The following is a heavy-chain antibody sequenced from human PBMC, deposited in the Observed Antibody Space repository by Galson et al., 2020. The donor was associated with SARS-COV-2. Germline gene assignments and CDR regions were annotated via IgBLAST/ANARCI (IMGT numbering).Heavy chain of an antibody. CDR2: IYYSGST. J-gene: IGHJ4*02. D-gene: IGHD5-12*01. CDR3: ASRSAWLHYFDY. V-gene: IGHV4-39*07. CDR1: GGSISNSSYY. Sequence: SETLSLTCTVSGGSISNSSYYWGWIRQPPGKGLEWIGSIYYSGSTYYSPSLKSRVTISVDTSRYQFSLKLSSVTAADTAVYYCASRSAWLHYFDYWGQGTLVTVSS.